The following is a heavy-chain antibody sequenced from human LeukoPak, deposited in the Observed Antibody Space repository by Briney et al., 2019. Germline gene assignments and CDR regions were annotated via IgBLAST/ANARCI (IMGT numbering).Heavy chain of an antibody. D-gene: IGHD3-22*01. CDR2: IYTSGST. Sequence: SSETLSLTCTVSGDSISSGSYFWTWIRQPAGKGLEWIGRIYTSGSTNYNPSLKSRVTISVDTSKNQFSLKLSSVTAADTAVYYCARDRVPNYDSSGYYPDDAFDIWGQGTLITVSS. CDR3: ARDRVPNYDSSGYYPDDAFDI. CDR1: GDSISSGSYF. J-gene: IGHJ3*02. V-gene: IGHV4-61*02.